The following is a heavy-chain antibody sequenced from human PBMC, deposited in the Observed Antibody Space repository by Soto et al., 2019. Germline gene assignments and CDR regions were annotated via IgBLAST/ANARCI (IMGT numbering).Heavy chain of an antibody. J-gene: IGHJ5*02. CDR2: IYYSGST. V-gene: IGHV4-30-4*01. CDR3: ARVMEQQQLVPFAPYNWFDP. Sequence: ASETLSLTCTVSGGSISSGDYYWSWIRQPPGKGLEWIGYIYYSGSTYYNPSLKSRVTISVDTSKNQFSLKLSSVTAADTAVYYCARVMEQQQLVPFAPYNWFDPWGQGTLVTVSS. D-gene: IGHD6-13*01. CDR1: GGSISSGDYY.